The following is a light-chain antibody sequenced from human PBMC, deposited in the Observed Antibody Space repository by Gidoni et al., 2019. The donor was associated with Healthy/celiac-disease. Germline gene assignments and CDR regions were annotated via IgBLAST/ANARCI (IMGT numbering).Light chain of an antibody. CDR3: QQYYSTPPT. CDR1: QSVLYSSNNKND. CDR2: WAS. Sequence: DIVMTQSPDSLAVSLGERATINCKSSQSVLYSSNNKNDLAWYQQKPGQPPKLLIYWASTRESGVPDRFSGSGSGTDFTLTISSLQAEDVAVYYCQQYYSTPPTFGGXTKVEIK. V-gene: IGKV4-1*01. J-gene: IGKJ4*01.